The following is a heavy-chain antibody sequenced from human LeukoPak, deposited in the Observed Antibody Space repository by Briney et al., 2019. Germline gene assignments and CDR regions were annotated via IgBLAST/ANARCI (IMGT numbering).Heavy chain of an antibody. J-gene: IGHJ4*02. CDR2: ISGSGGST. Sequence: GGSLRLSCAASGFTFSSYAMSWVRQAPGKGLEWVSAISGSGGSTYYADSVKGRFTISRDNSKNTVYLQMNSLRAEDTAVYYCARHGTYYYDSSGYYPYWGQGTLVTVSS. CDR1: GFTFSSYA. D-gene: IGHD3-22*01. CDR3: ARHGTYYYDSSGYYPY. V-gene: IGHV3-23*01.